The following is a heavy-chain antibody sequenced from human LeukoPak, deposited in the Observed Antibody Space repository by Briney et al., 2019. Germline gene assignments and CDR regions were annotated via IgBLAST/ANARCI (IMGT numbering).Heavy chain of an antibody. CDR1: GGTFSSYA. D-gene: IGHD2-2*01. CDR3: ARAIRGYCSSTSCYPGPFDY. V-gene: IGHV1-69*05. Sequence: AASVKVSCKASGGTFSSYAISWVRQAPGQGLEWVGGIIPIFGTANYAQKFQGRVTITTDESTSTAYMELSSLRSEDTAVYYCARAIRGYCSSTSCYPGPFDYWGQGTLVTVSS. CDR2: IIPIFGTA. J-gene: IGHJ4*02.